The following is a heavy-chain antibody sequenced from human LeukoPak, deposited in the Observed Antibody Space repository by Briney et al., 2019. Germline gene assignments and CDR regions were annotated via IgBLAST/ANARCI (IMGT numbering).Heavy chain of an antibody. J-gene: IGHJ3*02. CDR2: ISSSSSYT. V-gene: IGHV3-11*06. D-gene: IGHD6-19*01. CDR1: GFTFSDYY. CDR3: ASGKQWLVGGDAFDI. Sequence: GGSLRLSCAASGFTFSDYYMSWIRQAPGEGLEWVSYISSSSSYTNYADSVKGRFTISRDNAKNSLYLQMNSLRAEDTAVYYCASGKQWLVGGDAFDIWGQGTMVTVSS.